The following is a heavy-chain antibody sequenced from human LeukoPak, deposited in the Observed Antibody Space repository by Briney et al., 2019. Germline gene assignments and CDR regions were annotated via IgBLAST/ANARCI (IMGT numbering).Heavy chain of an antibody. J-gene: IGHJ6*02. CDR2: IYHSGST. V-gene: IGHV4-4*02. CDR3: ASLLLWFGELSNNPYYYYGMDV. CDR1: GGSISSSNW. D-gene: IGHD3-10*01. Sequence: SETLSLTCAVSGGSISSSNWWSWVRQPPGKGLEWIGEIYHSGSTNYNPSLKSRVTISVDKSSNQFSLKLSSVTAADTAVYYCASLLLWFGELSNNPYYYYGMDVWGQGTTVTVSS.